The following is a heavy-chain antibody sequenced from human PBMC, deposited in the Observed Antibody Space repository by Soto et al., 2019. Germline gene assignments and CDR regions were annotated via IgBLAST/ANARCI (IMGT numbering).Heavy chain of an antibody. CDR1: VFTFSSLG. CDR3: AKPRGGQPGPFDD. CDR2: IWYDGIST. V-gene: IGHV3-33*06. J-gene: IGHJ4*02. D-gene: IGHD3-16*01. Sequence: SLRLSCAASVFTFSSLGMHWVRQAPGKGLEWVAVIWYDGISTYYADSVKGRFTISRDNSKNTLYLQMNSLRVEDTAVYYCAKPRGGQPGPFDDWGQGTLVTVSS.